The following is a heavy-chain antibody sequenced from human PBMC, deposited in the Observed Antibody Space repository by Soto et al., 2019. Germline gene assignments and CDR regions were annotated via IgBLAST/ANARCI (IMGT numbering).Heavy chain of an antibody. CDR2: ISNEGSNT. CDR3: AKAGGRVSTPFDP. D-gene: IGHD1-26*01. Sequence: GGSLRLSCAAARFTFSDYGMHWVRQTPGKGLEWVALISNEGSNTYYADSVKGRFTISRDNSRNTLYLQRNSLKTEDTAVYYCAKAGGRVSTPFDPWGQGTLVTVSS. V-gene: IGHV3-30*18. CDR1: RFTFSDYG. J-gene: IGHJ5*02.